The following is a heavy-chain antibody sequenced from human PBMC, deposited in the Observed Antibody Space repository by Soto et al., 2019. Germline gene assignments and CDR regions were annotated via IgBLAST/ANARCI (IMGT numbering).Heavy chain of an antibody. CDR2: ISGSGGST. J-gene: IGHJ6*02. Sequence: PGGSLRLSCAASGFTFSSYAMSWVRQAPGKGLEWVSAISGSGGSTYYADSVKGRFTISRDNSKNTLYLQMNSLRAEDTAVYYCAKDSLYDFWSGPYYYGMDVWGQGTTVTVSS. CDR3: AKDSLYDFWSGPYYYGMDV. CDR1: GFTFSSYA. V-gene: IGHV3-23*01. D-gene: IGHD3-3*01.